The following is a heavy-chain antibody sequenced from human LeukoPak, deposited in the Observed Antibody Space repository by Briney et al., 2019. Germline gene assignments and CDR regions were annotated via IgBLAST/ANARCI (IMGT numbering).Heavy chain of an antibody. Sequence: SETLSLTCTVSGVSNFSYYWNWIRQPPGQGLEWIGYSHYSGTTNYNPSLKSRVSISIDTSKSQFSLKLTSATAADTAIYYCATGRSIRYFDYWGQGTLLSVSS. V-gene: IGHV4-59*08. D-gene: IGHD3-9*01. J-gene: IGHJ4*02. CDR3: ATGRSIRYFDY. CDR1: GVSNFSYY. CDR2: SHYSGTT.